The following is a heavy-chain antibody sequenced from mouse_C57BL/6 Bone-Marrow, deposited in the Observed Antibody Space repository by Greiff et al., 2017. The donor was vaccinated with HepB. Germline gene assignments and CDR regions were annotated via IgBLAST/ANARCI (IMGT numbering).Heavy chain of an antibody. CDR1: GFNIKDDY. J-gene: IGHJ2*01. V-gene: IGHV14-4*01. CDR3: TGGYEGGCYFDY. CDR2: IDPENGDT. D-gene: IGHD2-2*01. Sequence: VQLQQSGAELVRPGASVKLSCTASGFNIKDDYMHWVKQRPEQGLEWIGWIDPENGDTEYASKFQGKATITADTSSNTAYLQLSSLTSEDTAVYYCTGGYEGGCYFDYWGQGTTLTVSS.